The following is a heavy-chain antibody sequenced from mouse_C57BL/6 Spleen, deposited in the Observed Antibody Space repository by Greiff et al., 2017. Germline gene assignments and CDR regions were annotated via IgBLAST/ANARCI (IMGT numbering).Heavy chain of an antibody. V-gene: IGHV5-17*01. J-gene: IGHJ4*01. CDR3: ARYYDYDVGYYAMDY. Sequence: EVKVEESGGGLVKPGGSLKLSCAASGFTFSDSGMHWVRQAPEKGLEWVAYISSGSSTIYYADTVKGRFTISRDNAKNTLFLQMTSLRSEDTAMYYCARYYDYDVGYYAMDYWGQGTSVTVSS. D-gene: IGHD2-4*01. CDR2: ISSGSSTI. CDR1: GFTFSDSG.